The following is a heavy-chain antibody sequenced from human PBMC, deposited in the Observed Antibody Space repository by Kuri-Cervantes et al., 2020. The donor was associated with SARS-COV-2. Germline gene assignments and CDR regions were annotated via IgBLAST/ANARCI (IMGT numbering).Heavy chain of an antibody. V-gene: IGHV3-48*04. CDR2: ISSSSSTI. J-gene: IGHJ4*02. CDR1: GFTFSSYS. CDR3: ARDGGGRPTHSDY. D-gene: IGHD2-15*01. Sequence: GESLKISCAASGFTFSSYSMNWVRQAPGKGLEWVSYISSSSSTIYYADSVKGRFTISRDNAKNSLHLQMNSLRAEDTAVYYYARDGGGRPTHSDYWGQGTLVTVSS.